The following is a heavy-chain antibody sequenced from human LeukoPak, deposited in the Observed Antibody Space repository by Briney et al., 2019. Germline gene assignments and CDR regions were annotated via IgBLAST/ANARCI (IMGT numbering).Heavy chain of an antibody. J-gene: IGHJ4*02. CDR1: GLTFSTSW. Sequence: GGSLRLSCAASGLTFSTSWMSWVRQAPGKGLEWVANIKKDGGETYYVYSVKGRFTISRDNAKNSLYLQMNSLRAEDTAVYYCVSSRGYWGQGTLVTVSS. CDR3: VSSRGY. CDR2: IKKDGGET. V-gene: IGHV3-7*01.